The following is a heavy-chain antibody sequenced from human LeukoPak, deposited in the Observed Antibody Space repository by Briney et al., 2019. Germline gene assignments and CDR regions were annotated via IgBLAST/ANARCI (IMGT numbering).Heavy chain of an antibody. J-gene: IGHJ5*02. Sequence: SVKVSCKASGGTFSSYAISWVRQAPGQGLEWMGGIIPIFGTANYAQKFQGRVTITADESTSTAYMELSSLRSEDTAVYYCAREEYSSFLGPSGPLPNWFDPWGQGTLVTVSS. CDR2: IIPIFGTA. CDR3: AREEYSSFLGPSGPLPNWFDP. D-gene: IGHD6-6*01. CDR1: GGTFSSYA. V-gene: IGHV1-69*01.